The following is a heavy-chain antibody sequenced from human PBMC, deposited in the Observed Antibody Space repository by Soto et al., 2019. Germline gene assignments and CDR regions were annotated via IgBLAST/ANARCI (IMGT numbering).Heavy chain of an antibody. V-gene: IGHV3-30*18. Sequence: RLSCAASGFTFSSYGMHWVRQAPGKGLEWVAVISYDGSNKYYADSVKGRFTISRDNSKNTPYLQMNSLRAEDTAVYYCAKAGGRSSSPEGRPYYFDYWGQGTLVTVSS. D-gene: IGHD6-13*01. CDR1: GFTFSSYG. J-gene: IGHJ4*02. CDR2: ISYDGSNK. CDR3: AKAGGRSSSPEGRPYYFDY.